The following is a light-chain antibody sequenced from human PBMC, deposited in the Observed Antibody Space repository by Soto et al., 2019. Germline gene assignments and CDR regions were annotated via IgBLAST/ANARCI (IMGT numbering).Light chain of an antibody. CDR2: AAS. V-gene: IGKV1-39*01. J-gene: IGKJ5*01. CDR1: QSISSY. Sequence: DIQMTHSPSSLSASVCDRVTITCRASQSISSYLNWYQQKPGKAPKLLIYAASSLQSGVPSRFSGSGYGTDFTLTISSLQTEDFATYYCQQSYSTPITFGQGTRLEIK. CDR3: QQSYSTPIT.